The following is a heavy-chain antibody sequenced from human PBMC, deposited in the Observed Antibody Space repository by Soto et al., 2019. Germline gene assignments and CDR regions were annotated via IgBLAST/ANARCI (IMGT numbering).Heavy chain of an antibody. Sequence: EVQLVESGGGVVQPGGSLRLSCAASGFSFSSYWMSWVRQAPGKGLEWVANILLDGSEKNYVDSVKGRFTISRDNANNSPLLQLISLRAADTAVYYCVRNGSYSIGPFDFWCQGTLVTVSS. CDR3: VRNGSYSIGPFDF. CDR2: ILLDGSEK. D-gene: IGHD3-22*01. J-gene: IGHJ4*02. V-gene: IGHV3-7*01. CDR1: GFSFSSYW.